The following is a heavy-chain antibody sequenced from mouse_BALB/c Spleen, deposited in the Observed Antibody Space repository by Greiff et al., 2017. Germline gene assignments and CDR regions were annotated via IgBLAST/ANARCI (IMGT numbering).Heavy chain of an antibody. Sequence: QVQLQQPGAELVKPGASVKLSCKASGYTFTSYWMHWVKQRPGQGLEWIGEIDSSDSYTNYNQKFKGKATLTVDKSSSTAYMQLSSLTSEDSAVYYCVSYYGNLDYWGQGTSVTVSS. CDR2: IDSSDSYT. CDR1: GYTFTSYW. J-gene: IGHJ4*01. D-gene: IGHD2-10*01. V-gene: IGHV1-69*02. CDR3: VSYYGNLDY.